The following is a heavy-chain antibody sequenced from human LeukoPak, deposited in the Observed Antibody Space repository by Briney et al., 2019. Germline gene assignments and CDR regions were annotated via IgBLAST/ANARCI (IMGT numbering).Heavy chain of an antibody. Sequence: GRSLRLSCAASGFTFSSYGMHWVRQAPGKGLEWVAVIWYDGSNKYYADSVKGRFTISRDNSKNTLYLQMNSLRAEDTAVYYCARGLESLLFDYWGQGTLVTVSS. J-gene: IGHJ4*02. CDR1: GFTFSSYG. D-gene: IGHD5-24*01. CDR3: ARGLESLLFDY. CDR2: IWYDGSNK. V-gene: IGHV3-33*01.